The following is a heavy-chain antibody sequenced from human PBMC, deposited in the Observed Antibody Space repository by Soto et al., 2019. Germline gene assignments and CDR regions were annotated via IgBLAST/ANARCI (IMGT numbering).Heavy chain of an antibody. CDR3: ARRSTAAAATNYYYYGMDV. CDR2: IIPIFGTA. CDR1: GGTFSSYA. D-gene: IGHD6-13*01. Sequence: QVQLVQSGAEVKKPGSSVKVSCKASGGTFSSYAISWVRQAPGQGLEWMGGIIPIFGTANYAQKFQGRVTITADESTSTAYMELSSLRSEDTAVYYCARRSTAAAATNYYYYGMDVRGQGTTVTVSS. J-gene: IGHJ6*02. V-gene: IGHV1-69*12.